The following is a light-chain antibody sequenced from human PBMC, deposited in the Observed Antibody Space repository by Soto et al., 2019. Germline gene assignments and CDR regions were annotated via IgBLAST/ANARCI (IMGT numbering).Light chain of an antibody. J-gene: IGLJ2*01. V-gene: IGLV2-14*01. Sequence: QSALTQPASVSGSPGQSITISCTGSSGDIGDYKYVSWYKQHPGKAPKLMIYDVNNRPSGVSNRFSGSKSGNTASLTISGLQAEDEADYYCSSYTSTNFVIFGGGTKVTVL. CDR1: SGDIGDYKY. CDR3: SSYTSTNFVI. CDR2: DVN.